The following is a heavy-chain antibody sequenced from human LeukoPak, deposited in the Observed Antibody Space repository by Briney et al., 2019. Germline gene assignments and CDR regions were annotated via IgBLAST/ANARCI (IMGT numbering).Heavy chain of an antibody. Sequence: GSLRLSCAASGFTFSSYAMSWVRQAPGKGLEWIGEINHSGSTNYNPSLKSRVTISVDTSKNQFSLKLSSVTAADTAVYYCARGHGDGYNYFDYWGQGTLVTVSS. D-gene: IGHD5-24*01. CDR3: ARGHGDGYNYFDY. V-gene: IGHV4-34*01. CDR2: INHSGST. J-gene: IGHJ4*02. CDR1: GFTFSSYA.